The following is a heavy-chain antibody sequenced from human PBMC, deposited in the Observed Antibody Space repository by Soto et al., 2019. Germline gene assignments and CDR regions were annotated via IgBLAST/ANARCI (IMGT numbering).Heavy chain of an antibody. Sequence: GGSLRLSCAASGFTFSSYAMSWVRQAPGKGLEWVSAISGSGGSTYYADSVKGRFTISRDNSKNTLYLQMNSLRAEDTAVYYCAKVMVLWFGESYYFDYWGQGTLVTVSS. D-gene: IGHD3-10*01. CDR3: AKVMVLWFGESYYFDY. J-gene: IGHJ4*02. CDR2: ISGSGGST. CDR1: GFTFSSYA. V-gene: IGHV3-23*01.